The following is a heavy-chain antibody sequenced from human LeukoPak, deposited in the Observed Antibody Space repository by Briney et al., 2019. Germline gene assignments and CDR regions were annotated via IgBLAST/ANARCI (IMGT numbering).Heavy chain of an antibody. J-gene: IGHJ4*02. Sequence: PGGSLRLSCEASGFTFATYPMSWVRQAPGKGLGWVSTFSGSGGRTLYADSVKGRFTISRDNSKNTLSLQMNSLRAEDTAVYYCAKVTSSYNYFDYWGQGSLVTVSS. V-gene: IGHV3-23*01. D-gene: IGHD2-2*01. CDR1: GFTFATYP. CDR2: FSGSGGRT. CDR3: AKVTSSYNYFDY.